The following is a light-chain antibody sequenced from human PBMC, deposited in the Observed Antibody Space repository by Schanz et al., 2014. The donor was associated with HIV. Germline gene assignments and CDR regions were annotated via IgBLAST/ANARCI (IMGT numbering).Light chain of an antibody. CDR3: QSYDSGLSVVV. J-gene: IGLJ2*01. Sequence: QSVLTQPPSVSGAPGQRVSISCTGGSSNLGAGFDVYWYQQLPGTAPKLLIFENNHRPSGVPDRFSGSKSGTSASLAITGLQAEDEADYYCQSYDSGLSVVVFGGGTKLTVL. CDR1: SSNLGAGFD. CDR2: ENN. V-gene: IGLV1-40*01.